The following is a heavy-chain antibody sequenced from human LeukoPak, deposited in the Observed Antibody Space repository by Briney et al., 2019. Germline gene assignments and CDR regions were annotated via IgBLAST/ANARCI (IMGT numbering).Heavy chain of an antibody. CDR3: ARSPRPDYGDPFDL. Sequence: SETLSLTCTVSGGSISSGGYYWSWIRQHPGKGLEWIGYIYYSGSTYYNPSLKSRVTISVDTSKNQFSLKLSSVTAADTAVYYCARSPRPDYGDPFDLWGRGTLVTVSS. J-gene: IGHJ2*01. D-gene: IGHD4-17*01. V-gene: IGHV4-31*03. CDR2: IYYSGST. CDR1: GGSISSGGYY.